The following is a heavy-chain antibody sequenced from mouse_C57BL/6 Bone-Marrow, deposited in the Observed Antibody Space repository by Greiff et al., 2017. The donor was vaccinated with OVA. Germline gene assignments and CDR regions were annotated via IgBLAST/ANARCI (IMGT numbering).Heavy chain of an antibody. CDR1: GYTFTDYY. J-gene: IGHJ4*01. D-gene: IGHD1-1*01. Sequence: VQLQQSGPELVKPGASVKISCKASGYTFTDYYMNWVKQSHGKSLEWIGDINPNNGGTSYNQKFKGKATLTVDKSSSTAYMELRSLTSEDSAVYYCARGGFITTVVATDAMDYWGQGTSVTVSS. V-gene: IGHV1-26*01. CDR3: ARGGFITTVVATDAMDY. CDR2: INPNNGGT.